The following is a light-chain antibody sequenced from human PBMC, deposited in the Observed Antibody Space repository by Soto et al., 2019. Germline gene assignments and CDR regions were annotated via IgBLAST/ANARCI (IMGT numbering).Light chain of an antibody. CDR2: DAY. Sequence: EVVLTQSPVTLSLSPGERATLSCRASQSFRGLLASYQQKPGQAPRLLIYDAYNRATGIPPRFSGSGSGTDFTLTISSLEPEDSAVYYCQQRHMWPITFGQGTRLEI. J-gene: IGKJ5*01. CDR3: QQRHMWPIT. CDR1: QSFRGL. V-gene: IGKV3-11*01.